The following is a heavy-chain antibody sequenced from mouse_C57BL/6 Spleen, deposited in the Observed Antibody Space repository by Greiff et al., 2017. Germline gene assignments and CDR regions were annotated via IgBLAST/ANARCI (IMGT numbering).Heavy chain of an antibody. D-gene: IGHD2-1*01. CDR3: AREDDYGNYDY. J-gene: IGHJ2*01. CDR2: INPSSGYP. V-gene: IGHV1-4*01. CDR1: GYTFTSYT. Sequence: QVQLQQSGAELARPGASVKMSCKASGYTFTSYTMHWVKQRPGQGLEWIGYINPSSGYPKYNQKFKDKATLTADKSSSTAYMQLSSLTSEDSAVYYCAREDDYGNYDYWGQGTTLTVSS.